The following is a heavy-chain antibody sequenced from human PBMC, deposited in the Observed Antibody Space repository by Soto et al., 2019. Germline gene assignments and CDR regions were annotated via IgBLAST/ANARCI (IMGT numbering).Heavy chain of an antibody. V-gene: IGHV1-46*03. CDR3: ASAAWDRVRGVKDFVY. J-gene: IGHJ4*02. Sequence: QVQLVQSGAEVKKPGASVKVSCKASGYTFTNDYMHWVRQAPGQGLEWMGIINPSTCTTSYAQKVKGRVTIAWVTSTSTVQMELSSLRSDDTAVYYCASAAWDRVRGVKDFVYWGQGTLVTVSS. D-gene: IGHD3-10*01. CDR2: INPSTCTT. CDR1: GYTFTNDY.